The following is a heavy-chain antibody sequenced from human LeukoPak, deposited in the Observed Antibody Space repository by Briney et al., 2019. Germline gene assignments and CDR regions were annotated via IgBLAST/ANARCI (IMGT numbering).Heavy chain of an antibody. CDR2: SNPSGDST. CDR1: GYTFTNYY. Sequence: ASVKVSCKASGYTFTNYYIHWVRQAPGHGLEWLGISNPSGDSTNYAQKFQGRVTMTRDTSTSTVYMDLSSLRSEDTAVYYCAREGVEATTEDRVFDYWGQGTLVTVSS. J-gene: IGHJ4*02. V-gene: IGHV1-46*01. CDR3: AREGVEATTEDRVFDY. D-gene: IGHD1-26*01.